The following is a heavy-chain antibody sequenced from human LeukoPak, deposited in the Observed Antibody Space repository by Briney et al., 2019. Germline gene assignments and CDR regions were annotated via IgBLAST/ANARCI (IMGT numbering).Heavy chain of an antibody. CDR3: AGDPDALQPFHY. CDR2: IYYSGST. D-gene: IGHD1-14*01. CDR1: GGFISNYY. Sequence: SETLSLTCTLSGGFISNYYWTWIGQPPGKGLEWIGYIYYSGSTNYNPSLKSRVTISLDTSKNHFSLRLSSVTAADTAVYYCAGDPDALQPFHYWGQGTLVTVSS. J-gene: IGHJ4*02. V-gene: IGHV4-59*12.